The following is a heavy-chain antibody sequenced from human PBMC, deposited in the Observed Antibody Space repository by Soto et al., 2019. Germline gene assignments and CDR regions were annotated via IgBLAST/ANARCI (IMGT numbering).Heavy chain of an antibody. J-gene: IGHJ5*02. CDR2: INHSGST. D-gene: IGHD2-15*01. V-gene: IGHV4-34*01. Sequence: SETLSLTCAVYGGSFSGYYWSWIRQPPGKGLEWIGEINHSGSTNYNPSLKSRVTISVDTSKNQFSLKLSSVTAADTAVYYCARGAGYCSGGSCSSVDWFDPWGQGTLVTVSS. CDR3: ARGAGYCSGGSCSSVDWFDP. CDR1: GGSFSGYY.